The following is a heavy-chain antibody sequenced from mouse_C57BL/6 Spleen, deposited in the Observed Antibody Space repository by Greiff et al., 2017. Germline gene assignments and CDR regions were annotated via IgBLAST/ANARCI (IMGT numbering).Heavy chain of an antibody. Sequence: QVQLQQSGPELVKPGASVKISCKASGYAFSSSWMNWVKQRPGKGLEWIGRIYPGDGDTNYNGKFKGKATLTADKSSSTAYMQLSSLTSEDSAVYFCARGGNYVPYYAMDYWGQGTSVTVSS. CDR2: IYPGDGDT. D-gene: IGHD2-1*01. CDR3: ARGGNYVPYYAMDY. J-gene: IGHJ4*01. V-gene: IGHV1-82*01. CDR1: GYAFSSSW.